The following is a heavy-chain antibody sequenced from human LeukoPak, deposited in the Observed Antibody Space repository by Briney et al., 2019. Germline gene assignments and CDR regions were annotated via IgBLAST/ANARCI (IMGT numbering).Heavy chain of an antibody. J-gene: IGHJ6*02. CDR2: IYYSGST. Sequence: SSETLSLTCTVSGGSISSYYWSWIRQPPGKGLEWIGYIYYSGSTNYNPSLKSRVTISVDTSKNQFSLKLSSVTAADTAVYYCAGSPGIAVAGQYGMDVGGQGTTVTVSS. CDR1: GGSISSYY. D-gene: IGHD6-19*01. V-gene: IGHV4-59*01. CDR3: AGSPGIAVAGQYGMDV.